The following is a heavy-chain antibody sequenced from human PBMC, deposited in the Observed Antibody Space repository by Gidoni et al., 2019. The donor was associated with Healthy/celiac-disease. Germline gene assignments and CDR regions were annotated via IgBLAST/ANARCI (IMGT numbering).Heavy chain of an antibody. V-gene: IGHV4-59*01. Sequence: QVQLQESGPGLVKHSEPLSLTCTVAGGSIRSYYWSWIRQTPGKGLECIGYIYYSGSTNYNPSLKRRVTISVDTSKNQFSLKLSSVTAADTAVYYCAIDDSRGGAFDIWGQGTMVTVSA. CDR3: AIDDSRGGAFDI. D-gene: IGHD3-22*01. CDR2: IYYSGST. J-gene: IGHJ3*02. CDR1: GGSIRSYY.